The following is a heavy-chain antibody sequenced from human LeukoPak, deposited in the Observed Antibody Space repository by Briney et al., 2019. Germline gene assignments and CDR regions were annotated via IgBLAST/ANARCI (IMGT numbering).Heavy chain of an antibody. Sequence: PGGSLRLSCAASGFTFSNFAMTWVRQAPGKGLEWVSSIVGSSSTYYADSLKGRFTISRDNAKNSLYLQMNSLRAENTAVYYCARGHAPYWGQGTLVTVSS. CDR1: GFTFSNFA. CDR2: IVGSSST. V-gene: IGHV3-21*01. CDR3: ARGHAPY. J-gene: IGHJ4*02.